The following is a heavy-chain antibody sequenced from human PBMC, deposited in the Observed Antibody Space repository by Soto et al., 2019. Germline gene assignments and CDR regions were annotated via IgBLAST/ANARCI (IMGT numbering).Heavy chain of an antibody. V-gene: IGHV3-33*01. Sequence: QVQLVESGGGVVQPGRSLRLSCAASGFTFSGYGMHWVRQAPGKGLEWVAVTRHDGSNTYYADSVRGRFTISRDNSNKMMYLQMNSLTSEDTAVYYCAIDGVGTTTYFGYFDYRCQGTLVTVSS. CDR3: AIDGVGTTTYFGYFDY. CDR2: TRHDGSNT. CDR1: GFTFSGYG. D-gene: IGHD1-26*01. J-gene: IGHJ4*02.